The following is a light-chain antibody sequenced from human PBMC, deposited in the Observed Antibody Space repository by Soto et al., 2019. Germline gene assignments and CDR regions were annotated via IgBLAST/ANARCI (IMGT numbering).Light chain of an antibody. V-gene: IGLV2-14*01. J-gene: IGLJ2*01. CDR1: SSDVGSYDY. Sequence: QSVLTQPASVSGSPGQSITISCTGTSSDVGSYDYLSWYQQHPGKAPKLMIYEVSNRPSGVSNRFSGSKSGNTASLTISGLQAEDEADYYCSSYTSSGTLVFGGGTKLTVL. CDR2: EVS. CDR3: SSYTSSGTLV.